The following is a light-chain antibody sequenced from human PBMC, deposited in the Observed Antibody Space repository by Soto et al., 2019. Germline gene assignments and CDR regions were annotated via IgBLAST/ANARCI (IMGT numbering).Light chain of an antibody. CDR2: DAS. V-gene: IGKV3-11*01. CDR1: QSVSSY. CDR3: QQRSNWPPGAT. Sequence: DIVLTQSPATLSLSPGERATLSCRASQSVSSYLAWYQQKPGQAPRLLIYDASNRATGIPARFSGSGSGTDFTLTISSLEPEDFAVYYCQQRSNWPPGATFGQGTKVEIK. J-gene: IGKJ1*01.